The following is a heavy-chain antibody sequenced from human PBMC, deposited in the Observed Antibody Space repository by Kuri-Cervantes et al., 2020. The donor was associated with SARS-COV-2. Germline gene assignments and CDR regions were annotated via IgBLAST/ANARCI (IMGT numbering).Heavy chain of an antibody. CDR1: GGSISSYY. J-gene: IGHJ4*02. V-gene: IGHV4-4*07. Sequence: ESLKISCTVSGGSISSYYWSWIRQPAGKGLEWIGRINTSGSTNYNPSLKSRVTMSVDTSKNQFSLKLSSVTAADTAVYYCARGRGRGVDYWGQGTLVTVSS. D-gene: IGHD1-26*01. CDR2: INTSGST. CDR3: ARGRGRGVDY.